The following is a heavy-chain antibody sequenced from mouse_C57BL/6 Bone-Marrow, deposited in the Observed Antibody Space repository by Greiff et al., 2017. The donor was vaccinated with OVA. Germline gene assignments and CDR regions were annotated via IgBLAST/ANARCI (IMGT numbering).Heavy chain of an antibody. CDR1: GFNIKDDY. V-gene: IGHV14-4*01. Sequence: EVQLQQSGAELVRPGASVKLSCTASGFNIKDDYMHWVKQRPEQGLEWIGWIDPENGDTEYASKFQGKATITADTSSNTAYLQLSSLTSEDTAVYYCTSRITTVVASNWYVDVWGTGTTVTVAS. CDR2: IDPENGDT. D-gene: IGHD1-1*01. J-gene: IGHJ1*03. CDR3: TSRITTVVASNWYVDV.